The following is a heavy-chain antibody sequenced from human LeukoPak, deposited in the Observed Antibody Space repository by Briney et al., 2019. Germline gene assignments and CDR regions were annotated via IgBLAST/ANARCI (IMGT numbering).Heavy chain of an antibody. CDR3: ARDRGYCSSTSCYTRFDY. D-gene: IGHD2-2*02. V-gene: IGHV4-59*12. Sequence: SETLSLTCTVSGGSISSYYWSWIRQPPGKGLEWIGYIYYSGSTNYNPSLKSRVTMSVDTSKNQFSLKLSSVTAADTAVYYCARDRGYCSSTSCYTRFDYWGQGTLVTVSS. CDR2: IYYSGST. CDR1: GGSISSYY. J-gene: IGHJ4*02.